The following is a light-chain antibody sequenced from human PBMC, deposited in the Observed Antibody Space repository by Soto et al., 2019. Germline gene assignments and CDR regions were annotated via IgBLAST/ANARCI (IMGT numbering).Light chain of an antibody. CDR1: QTVLNSSNNKTY. CDR2: WAS. CDR3: QQFHTIPWT. J-gene: IGKJ1*01. Sequence: DIVMTHSPDSLAVSLGERATLDCKSSQTVLNSSNNKTYLAWYRQRPGQPPTLLINWASTRQSGVPARFRGSGSGTEFTLTITDLQAEDLAVYYCQQFHTIPWTFGQGTKVDI. V-gene: IGKV4-1*01.